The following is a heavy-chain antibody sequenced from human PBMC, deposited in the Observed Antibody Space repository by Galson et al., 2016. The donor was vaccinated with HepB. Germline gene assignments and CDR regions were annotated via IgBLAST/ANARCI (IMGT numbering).Heavy chain of an antibody. Sequence: SLRLSCAASDFIVSDSCMTWVRQAPGKGLEWVSLIDTDASTYYADSAKGRFTISRDKSENTLYLQMTSLRADDTGVYYCARGPRGFLRWSSTFDIWGRGTVVTVSS. CDR1: DFIVSDSC. D-gene: IGHD3-3*01. CDR3: ARGPRGFLRWSSTFDI. J-gene: IGHJ3*02. V-gene: IGHV3-53*01. CDR2: IDTDAST.